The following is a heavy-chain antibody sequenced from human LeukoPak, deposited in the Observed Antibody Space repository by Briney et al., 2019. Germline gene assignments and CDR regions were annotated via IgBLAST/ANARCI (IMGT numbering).Heavy chain of an antibody. Sequence: GRSLRLSCAASGFTFSGYGMHWVRQAPGKGLEWVAVIWYDGSNKYYADSVKGRFTISRDNSKNTLYLQMNSLRAEDTAVYYCAREGGYCSSTSCPFDYWGQGTLVTVSS. CDR3: AREGGYCSSTSCPFDY. V-gene: IGHV3-33*01. CDR2: IWYDGSNK. J-gene: IGHJ4*02. CDR1: GFTFSGYG. D-gene: IGHD2-2*01.